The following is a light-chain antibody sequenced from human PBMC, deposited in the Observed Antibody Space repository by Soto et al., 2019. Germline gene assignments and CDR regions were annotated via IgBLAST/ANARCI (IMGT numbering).Light chain of an antibody. CDR1: QSVSSSY. J-gene: IGKJ1*01. CDR2: GAS. V-gene: IGKV3-20*01. Sequence: EIVLTQSPGTLSLSPGERATLSCRASQSVSSSYLAWYQQKPGQAPRLLIYGASSRATGIPDRFSGSGSGTDFTLTISRLEPVDFAVYYCQQYGSSPPETFGQGTKVEIK. CDR3: QQYGSSPPET.